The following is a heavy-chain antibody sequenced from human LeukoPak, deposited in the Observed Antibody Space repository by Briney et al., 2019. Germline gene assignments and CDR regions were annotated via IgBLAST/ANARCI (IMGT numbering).Heavy chain of an antibody. J-gene: IGHJ4*02. D-gene: IGHD2-2*01. CDR2: ISSSSSTI. CDR3: ARKYCSSTSCYLGLDY. V-gene: IGHV3-48*04. Sequence: GGSLRLSCAASGFTFSSYSMNWVRQAPGKRLEWVSYISSSSSTIYYADSVKGRFTISRDNAKNSLYLQMNSLRAEDTAVYYCARKYCSSTSCYLGLDYWGQGTLVTVSS. CDR1: GFTFSSYS.